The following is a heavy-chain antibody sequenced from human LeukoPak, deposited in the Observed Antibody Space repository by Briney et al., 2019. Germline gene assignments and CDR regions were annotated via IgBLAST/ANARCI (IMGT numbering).Heavy chain of an antibody. CDR2: MNSDGTTT. CDR3: ARGRGPYGWFDP. J-gene: IGHJ5*02. Sequence: GGSLRLSCAASGFSSSDYWMHWVRHAPGKGLVWVSRMNSDGTTTNYADSVKGRFTISRDNAKNTLYLQMNSLRAEDTAVYYCARGRGPYGWFDPWGQGTLVTVSS. V-gene: IGHV3-74*01. CDR1: GFSSSDYW. D-gene: IGHD3-10*01.